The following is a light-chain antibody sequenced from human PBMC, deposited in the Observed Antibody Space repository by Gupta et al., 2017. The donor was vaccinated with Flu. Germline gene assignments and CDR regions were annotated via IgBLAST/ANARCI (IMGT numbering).Light chain of an antibody. CDR2: SVS. J-gene: IGKJ4*01. CDR3: MQALQTPPT. CDR1: HSLMYSNVNKD. V-gene: IGKV2-28*01. Sequence: VSPGEPASSTSRSSHSLMYSNVNKDVDWYVQKPGQPPQLLIYSVSRRASGVPDRFSGSGSGTDFTLKISRVEAEDVGVYYCMQALQTPPTFGGGTKVQIK.